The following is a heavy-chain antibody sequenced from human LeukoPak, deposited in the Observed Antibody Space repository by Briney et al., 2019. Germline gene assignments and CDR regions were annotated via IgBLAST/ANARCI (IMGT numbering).Heavy chain of an antibody. CDR3: VMGERLGALYFDY. V-gene: IGHV7-4-1*02. J-gene: IGHJ4*02. Sequence: ASVKVSCKASGYTFTSYAMNWVRQAPGQGLEWMGWINTNTGNPTYAQGFTGRFVFSLDTSVSTAYLQISSLKAEDTAVYYCVMGERLGALYFDYWGQGTLVTVSS. CDR1: GYTFTSYA. CDR2: INTNTGNP. D-gene: IGHD3-16*01.